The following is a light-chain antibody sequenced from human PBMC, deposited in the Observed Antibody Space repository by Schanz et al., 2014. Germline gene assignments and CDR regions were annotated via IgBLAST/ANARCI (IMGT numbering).Light chain of an antibody. CDR2: DVS. Sequence: QSALTQPASVSGSPGQSITISCTGSSSDVGGYNFVSWYQHHPGQAPKLMIYDVSSRPSGVSNRFSGSKSGNTASLTISGLQAEDEGDYYCNSYTSSNTWVFGGGTKLTVL. CDR3: NSYTSSNTWV. J-gene: IGLJ3*02. CDR1: SSDVGGYNF. V-gene: IGLV2-14*03.